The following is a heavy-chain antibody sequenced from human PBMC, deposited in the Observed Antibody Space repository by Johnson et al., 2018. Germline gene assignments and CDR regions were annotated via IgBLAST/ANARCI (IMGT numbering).Heavy chain of an antibody. V-gene: IGHV3-13*01. J-gene: IGHJ6*03. CDR1: GFTFSRYD. Sequence: VQLVESGGGLVQPGGSLRLSCAASGFTFSRYDVHWVRLVTGEGLDWVSTIGTAGDTYYPGSVKGRFTISRENAKNSLYLQMNSLRAEDTAVYYCARWSVNYSFYYMGVWGKGTTVTVSS. CDR2: IGTAGDT. D-gene: IGHD3-22*01. CDR3: ARWSVNYSFYYMGV.